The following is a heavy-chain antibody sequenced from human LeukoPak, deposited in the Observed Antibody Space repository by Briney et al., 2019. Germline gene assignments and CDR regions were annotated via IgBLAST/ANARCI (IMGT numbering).Heavy chain of an antibody. D-gene: IGHD3-22*01. V-gene: IGHV3-23*01. Sequence: XYAMSWVRRAPGKGLEWVSSFSSGASTDYADSVKGRFTISRDNPKNTVYLQMNSLRAEDTAVYYCAKQRVSNGYYYFDYWGQGTLVTVSS. J-gene: IGHJ4*02. CDR3: AKQRVSNGYYYFDY. CDR2: FSSGAST. CDR1: XYA.